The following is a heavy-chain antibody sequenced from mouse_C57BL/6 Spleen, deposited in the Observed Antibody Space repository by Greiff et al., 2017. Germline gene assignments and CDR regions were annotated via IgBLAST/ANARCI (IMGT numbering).Heavy chain of an antibody. CDR2: INYDGSST. D-gene: IGHD2-1*01. CDR1: GFTFSDYY. J-gene: IGHJ4*01. CDR3: ARRGHYGNYGSMGY. V-gene: IGHV5-16*01. Sequence: EVHLVESEGGLVQPGSSMKISCTASGFTFSDYYMAWVRQVPEKGLEWVANINYDGSSTYYLDSLKSRFIISRDKAKNILYLQMSSLKSDDTATYYCARRGHYGNYGSMGYWGQGTSVTVSS.